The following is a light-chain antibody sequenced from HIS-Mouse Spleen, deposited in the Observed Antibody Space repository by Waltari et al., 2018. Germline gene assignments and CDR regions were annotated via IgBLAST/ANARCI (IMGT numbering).Light chain of an antibody. CDR1: SGYSNYK. CDR3: RADHGSGSNFVWV. CDR2: VGTGGIVG. V-gene: IGLV9-49*01. Sequence: QPVLTQPPSASASLGAAVTLTCTLSSGYSNYKVDGYQQRPGKGPRFVMRVGTGGIVGSKGEGIPYRFSVLCSGLNRYQNIKNIQEEDESDYHCRADHGSGSNFVWVFGGGTKLTVL. J-gene: IGLJ3*02.